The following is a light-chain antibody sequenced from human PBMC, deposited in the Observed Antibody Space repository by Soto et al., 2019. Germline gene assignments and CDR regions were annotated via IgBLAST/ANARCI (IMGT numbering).Light chain of an antibody. CDR3: QQYDKSPIT. J-gene: IGKJ5*01. Sequence: IAWTQSTEISFLSPGARAPLPSPASQSISSSFLAWYQQKPGQAPRLLIYGASSRATGIPDRFSGTGSETDFTLTISRLEPEDFAVYYCQQYDKSPITFGQGTRLEIK. CDR2: GAS. V-gene: IGKV3-20*01. CDR1: QSISSSF.